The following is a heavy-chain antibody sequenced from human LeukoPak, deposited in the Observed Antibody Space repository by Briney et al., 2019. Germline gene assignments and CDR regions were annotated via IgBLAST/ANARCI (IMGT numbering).Heavy chain of an antibody. J-gene: IGHJ4*02. CDR1: GYTFTSYY. Sequence: ASVKVSCKASGYTFTSYYMHWGRQAPGQGLEWMGIINPSGGSTSYAQKFQGRVTMTRDTSTSTVYMELSSLRSEDTAVYYCARTDHYGGNLQLFDYWGQGTLVTVSS. CDR3: ARTDHYGGNLQLFDY. CDR2: INPSGGST. V-gene: IGHV1-46*01. D-gene: IGHD4-23*01.